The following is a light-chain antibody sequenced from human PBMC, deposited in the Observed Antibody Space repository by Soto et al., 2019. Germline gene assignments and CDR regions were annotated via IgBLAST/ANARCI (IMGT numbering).Light chain of an antibody. V-gene: IGLV1-47*01. Sequence: QSVLTQPPSASGTPGQRVTLSCSGSNSNIGRNSVYWYQQLPGTAPKLLIFRNSQRPSGVPDRFSGSKSATSASLDISGLRSDDESDYYCSAWDDSLSGVIFGGGTKVTVL. CDR1: NSNIGRNS. J-gene: IGLJ2*01. CDR2: RNS. CDR3: SAWDDSLSGVI.